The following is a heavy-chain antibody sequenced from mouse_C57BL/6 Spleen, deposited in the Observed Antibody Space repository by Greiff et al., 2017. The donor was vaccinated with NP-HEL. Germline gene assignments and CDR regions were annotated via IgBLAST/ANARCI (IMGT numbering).Heavy chain of an antibody. Sequence: QVQLKQSGTELVKPGASVKLSCKASGYTFTSYWMHWVKQRPGQGLEWIGNINPSNGGTNYNEKFKSKATLTVDKSSSTAYMQLSRLTSEDSAVYFCARVFIAPVVRYFDVWGTGTTVTVSS. CDR2: INPSNGGT. CDR1: GYTFTSYW. J-gene: IGHJ1*03. V-gene: IGHV1-53*01. CDR3: ARVFIAPVVRYFDV. D-gene: IGHD1-1*01.